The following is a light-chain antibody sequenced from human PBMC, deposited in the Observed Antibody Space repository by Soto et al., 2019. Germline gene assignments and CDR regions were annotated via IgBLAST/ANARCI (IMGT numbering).Light chain of an antibody. CDR3: QQCNGWPLT. V-gene: IGKV3-11*01. CDR1: QSVSSL. CDR2: DAS. J-gene: IGKJ4*01. Sequence: EIVLTQSPATLSLSPGERATLSCRASQSVSSLLAWYQQKPGQAPRLLIYDASNRATGIPARFSGSGSGTDFTLTISSLEPEDCAVYSCQQCNGWPLTFGGGTKVGIK.